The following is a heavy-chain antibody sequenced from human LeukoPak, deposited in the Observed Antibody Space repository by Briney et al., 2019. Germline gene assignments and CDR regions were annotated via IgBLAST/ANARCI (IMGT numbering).Heavy chain of an antibody. J-gene: IGHJ4*02. V-gene: IGHV3-23*01. CDR3: AKRGVVIRVILVGFHKEAYYFDS. CDR2: ISGSGGST. CDR1: GITLSNYG. D-gene: IGHD3-22*01. Sequence: GGSLRLSCAVSGITLSNYGMSWIRQAPGKGLEWVAGISGSGGSTNYADSVKGRFAISRDNPKNTLYLQMNILRAEDTAVYFCAKRGVVIRVILVGFHKEAYYFDSWGQGALVTVSS.